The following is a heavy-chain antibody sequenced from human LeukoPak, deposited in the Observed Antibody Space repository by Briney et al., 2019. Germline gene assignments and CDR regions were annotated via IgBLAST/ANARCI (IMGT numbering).Heavy chain of an antibody. Sequence: GGSLRLSCAASGFTFSSYAMSWVRQAPGKGLEWVSAISGSGGSTYYADSVKGRFTISRDNSKNTLYLQMNSLRAEDTAVYYCAKYYGGDFWSGYYRYPDYWGQGTLVTVSS. J-gene: IGHJ4*02. CDR3: AKYYGGDFWSGYYRYPDY. CDR1: GFTFSSYA. CDR2: ISGSGGST. V-gene: IGHV3-23*01. D-gene: IGHD3-3*01.